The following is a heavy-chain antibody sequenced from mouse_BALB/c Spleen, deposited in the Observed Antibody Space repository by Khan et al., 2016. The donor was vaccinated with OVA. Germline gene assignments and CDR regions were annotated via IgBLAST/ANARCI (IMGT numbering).Heavy chain of an antibody. J-gene: IGHJ2*01. CDR2: ISSDSYTI. CDR3: ATSYFYGYYFDY. V-gene: IGHV5-17*02. CDR1: GFTFTSYG. Sequence: VQLKESGGGLVQSGGSRKLSCAASGFTFTSYGMHWIRQAPEKGLEWVAYISSDSYTIYYADTVKGRFTISRDNPKNTLFLQMTSLRSGDTAIYFCATSYFYGYYFDYWGQGTTLTVSS. D-gene: IGHD1-1*01.